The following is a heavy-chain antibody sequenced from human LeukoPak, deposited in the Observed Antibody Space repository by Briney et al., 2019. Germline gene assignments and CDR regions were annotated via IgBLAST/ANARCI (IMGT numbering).Heavy chain of an antibody. D-gene: IGHD2-21*02. CDR3: ARSVTKVVTAISALGY. V-gene: IGHV1-18*01. Sequence: ASVKVSCKASGYTFTSYGISWVRQAPGQGLEWMGWISAYNGNTNYAQKLQGRVTMTTDTSTSTAYMELRSLRSDDTAVYCCARSVTKVVTAISALGYWGQGTLVTVSS. CDR2: ISAYNGNT. CDR1: GYTFTSYG. J-gene: IGHJ4*02.